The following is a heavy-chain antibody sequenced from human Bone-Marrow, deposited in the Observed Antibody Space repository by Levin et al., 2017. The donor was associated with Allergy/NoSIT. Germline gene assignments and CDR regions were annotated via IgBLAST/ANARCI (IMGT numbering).Heavy chain of an antibody. J-gene: IGHJ4*02. Sequence: SETLSLTCAVYGGSFSGYYWSWIRQPPGKGLEWIGEINHSGSTNYNPSLKSRVTISVDTSKNQFSLKLSSVTAADTAVYYCASLCSERIAACWGQGTLVTVSS. CDR1: GGSFSGYY. CDR3: ASLCSERIAAC. D-gene: IGHD6-6*01. CDR2: INHSGST. V-gene: IGHV4-34*01.